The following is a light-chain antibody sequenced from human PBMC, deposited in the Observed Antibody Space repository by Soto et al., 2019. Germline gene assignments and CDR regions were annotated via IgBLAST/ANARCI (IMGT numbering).Light chain of an antibody. CDR3: EYYGTSIT. CDR1: QSISNNH. Sequence: IVLTQSPGTLSLSPGERVTLPCRASQSISNNHLAWYQQKPGQAPRLLIHGTSNRATGIPDRFSGSGSGTDFTLTFSRLEPEDFAVYYCEYYGTSITFGGGTKVDIK. V-gene: IGKV3-20*01. CDR2: GTS. J-gene: IGKJ4*01.